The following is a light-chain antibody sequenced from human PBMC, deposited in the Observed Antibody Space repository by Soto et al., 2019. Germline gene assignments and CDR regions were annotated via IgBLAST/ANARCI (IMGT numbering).Light chain of an antibody. Sequence: EIVLTQSPVTLSVSPGERATLSCRASQSVSRYLAWYQQKPGQPPRLLIYDASKRATGVPARFSGSGSGTDFTLTISSLEPEDFALDYCQQRSDCPLTFGGGTDVEI. CDR2: DAS. CDR1: QSVSRY. CDR3: QQRSDCPLT. V-gene: IGKV3-11*01. J-gene: IGKJ4*01.